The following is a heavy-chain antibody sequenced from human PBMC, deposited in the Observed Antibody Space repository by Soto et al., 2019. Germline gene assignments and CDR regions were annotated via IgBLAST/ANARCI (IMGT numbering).Heavy chain of an antibody. V-gene: IGHV1-69*13. D-gene: IGHD3-22*01. CDR3: AREWGYYYDSSGYYLLGAFDI. Sequence: ASVKVSCKACGGTFSSYAISWVRQAPGQGVEWMGGIIPIFGTANYAQKFQGRVTITADESTSTAYMELSSLRSEDTAVYYCAREWGYYYDSSGYYLLGAFDIWGQGTMVTVSS. J-gene: IGHJ3*02. CDR2: IIPIFGTA. CDR1: GGTFSSYA.